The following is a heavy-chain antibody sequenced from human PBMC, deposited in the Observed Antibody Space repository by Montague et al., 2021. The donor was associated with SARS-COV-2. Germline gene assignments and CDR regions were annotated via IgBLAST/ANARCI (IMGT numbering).Heavy chain of an antibody. D-gene: IGHD3-10*01. CDR2: IYTSGST. CDR3: AREAWFGDKTSASEYYGMDV. Sequence: SETLSLTCTVSGGSISSYYWSWIRQPAGKGLEWIGRIYTSGSTNXXPPLKSRVTMSVDTSKNQFSLKLSSVTAADTAVYYCAREAWFGDKTSASEYYGMDVWGQGTTVTVSS. CDR1: GGSISSYY. V-gene: IGHV4-4*07. J-gene: IGHJ6*02.